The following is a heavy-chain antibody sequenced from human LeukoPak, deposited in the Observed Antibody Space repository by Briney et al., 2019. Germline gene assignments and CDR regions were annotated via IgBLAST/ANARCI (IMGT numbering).Heavy chain of an antibody. CDR1: GFTVSSNY. V-gene: IGHV3-66*01. CDR2: IYSGGST. CDR3: FRELDY. D-gene: IGHD3-10*01. J-gene: IGHJ4*02. Sequence: GGSLRLSGAASGFTVSSNYMSWVRQAPGKGLEWVSVIYSGGSTYYADSVKGRFTISRDNSKNTLYLQMNRLRAEDTVVYYCFRELDYWGQRTLVTVSS.